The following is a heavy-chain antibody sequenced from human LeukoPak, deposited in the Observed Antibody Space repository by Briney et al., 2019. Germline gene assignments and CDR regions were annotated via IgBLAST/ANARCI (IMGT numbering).Heavy chain of an antibody. CDR1: GFTFSSYE. Sequence: PGGSLRLSCAASGFTFSSYEMNWVRQAPGKGLEWVSYLSSSGSSIYYADSVKGRFTISRDNAKNSLYLQMNSLRAEDTAVYYCARLPPNSGYDQTPGYWGQGTLVTVSS. V-gene: IGHV3-48*03. CDR3: ARLPPNSGYDQTPGY. D-gene: IGHD5-12*01. J-gene: IGHJ4*02. CDR2: LSSSGSSI.